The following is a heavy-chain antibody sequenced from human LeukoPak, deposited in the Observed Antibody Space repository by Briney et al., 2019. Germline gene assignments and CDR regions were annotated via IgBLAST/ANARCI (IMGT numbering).Heavy chain of an antibody. V-gene: IGHV3-15*01. D-gene: IGHD4-23*01. CDR2: IKSKTDGGTT. Sequence: GGSLRLSCAASGFTFSDAWMSWVCQAPGKGLEWVGRIKSKTDGGTTDYAAPVKGRFTISRDDSKNTLYLQMNSLKTEDTAVYYCTGAPTTVVTKSDYWGQGTLVTVSS. CDR1: GFTFSDAW. CDR3: TGAPTTVVTKSDY. J-gene: IGHJ4*02.